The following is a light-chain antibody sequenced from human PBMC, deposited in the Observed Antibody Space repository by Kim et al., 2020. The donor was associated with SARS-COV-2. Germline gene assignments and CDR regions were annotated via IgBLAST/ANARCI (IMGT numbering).Light chain of an antibody. CDR2: DGS. CDR1: QSVDGY. Sequence: SWSQGERATPSCRASQSVDGYLSWYQQRPGQAPRLLIYDGSNRATGIPARFSGSGSGTDFTLSITSLEPEDVAVYYCQQRRNWPTFGGGTKLEI. J-gene: IGKJ4*01. V-gene: IGKV3-11*01. CDR3: QQRRNWPT.